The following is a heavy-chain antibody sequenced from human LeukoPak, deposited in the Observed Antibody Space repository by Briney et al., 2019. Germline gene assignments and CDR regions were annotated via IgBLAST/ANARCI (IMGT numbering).Heavy chain of an antibody. CDR3: AADKPPRPDSIAAAGTVGAFDI. Sequence: PSETLSLTCTVSGGSISSYYWSWIRQPPGKGLEWIGYIYYSGSTNYNPSLRSRVTMSVDTSKNQFSLKLSSVTAADTAVYYCAADKPPRPDSIAAAGTVGAFDIWGQGTMVTVSS. CDR1: GGSISSYY. J-gene: IGHJ3*02. CDR2: IYYSGST. D-gene: IGHD6-13*01. V-gene: IGHV4-59*01.